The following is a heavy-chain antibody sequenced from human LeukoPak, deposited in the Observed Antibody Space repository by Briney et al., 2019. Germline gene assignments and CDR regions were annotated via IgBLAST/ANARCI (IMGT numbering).Heavy chain of an antibody. D-gene: IGHD2-2*01. V-gene: IGHV3-7*03. CDR3: ARDLGGYCSSTSCFNFDY. J-gene: IGHJ4*02. CDR2: IKQDGSEK. Sequence: GGSLRLSCAASGFTFTTYWMSWVRQAPGKGLEWVANIKQDGSEKYYVDSVEGRFTISRDNAKNSLYLQMNSLRAEDTAVYYCARDLGGYCSSTSCFNFDYWGQGTLVTVSS. CDR1: GFTFTTYW.